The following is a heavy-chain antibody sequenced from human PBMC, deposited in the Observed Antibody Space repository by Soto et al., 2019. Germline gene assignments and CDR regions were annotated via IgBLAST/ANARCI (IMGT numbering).Heavy chain of an antibody. V-gene: IGHV3-23*01. Sequence: EVQMFESGGGLAQPGGSLRLSCAASGFICSSYDMSWVRQAPGKGLEWVSTILVDGRTFYVDSVKGRITIARDSSQNKVYLQLNRLTVGDTALYYLAKATATSGGAFDICGQVSMVTVSS. J-gene: IGHJ3*02. CDR2: ILVDGRT. CDR1: GFICSSYD. D-gene: IGHD1-1*01. CDR3: AKATATSGGAFDI.